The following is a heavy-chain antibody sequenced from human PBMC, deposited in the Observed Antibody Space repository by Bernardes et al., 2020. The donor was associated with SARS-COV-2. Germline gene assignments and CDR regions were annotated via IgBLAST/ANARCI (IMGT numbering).Heavy chain of an antibody. Sequence: SETLSLTCAVYGGSFNDYSWTWIRQAPGKGLACTGEVIPSGGTEYNPSLRSRVKISRKTYKNQSALKLNTVTASATAVFYYARGRAAVVSHFMLLFANWF. CDR1: GGSFNDYS. D-gene: IGHD2-15*01. CDR2: VIPSGGT. J-gene: IGHJ5*01. CDR3: ARGRAAVVSHFMLLFANWF. V-gene: IGHV4-34*01.